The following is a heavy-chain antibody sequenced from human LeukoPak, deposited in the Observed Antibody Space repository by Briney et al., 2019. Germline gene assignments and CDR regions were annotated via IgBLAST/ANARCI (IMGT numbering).Heavy chain of an antibody. CDR1: GFTFSSYA. V-gene: IGHV3-23*01. Sequence: GGSLRLSCAASGFTFSSYAMSWVRQAPGKGLEWVSAISGSGGSTYYADSVKGRSTISRDNSKNTLYLQMNSLRAEDTAVYYCAKGTRITMIVVLVGYFDYWGQGTLVTVSS. J-gene: IGHJ4*02. CDR3: AKGTRITMIVVLVGYFDY. CDR2: ISGSGGST. D-gene: IGHD3-22*01.